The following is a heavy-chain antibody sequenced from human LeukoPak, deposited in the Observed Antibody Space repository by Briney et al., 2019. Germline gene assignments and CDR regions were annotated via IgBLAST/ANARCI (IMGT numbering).Heavy chain of an antibody. J-gene: IGHJ4*02. CDR2: IYSSGST. Sequence: SETLSLTCTVSGGSISSYYWSWIRQPPGKGLEWIGYIYSSGSTNYNPSLESRATISVDTSKNQFSLKLSSVTAADTAVYYCARHYYHSSGSYSFDYWGQGTLVTVSS. V-gene: IGHV4-59*01. D-gene: IGHD3-22*01. CDR1: GGSISSYY. CDR3: ARHYYHSSGSYSFDY.